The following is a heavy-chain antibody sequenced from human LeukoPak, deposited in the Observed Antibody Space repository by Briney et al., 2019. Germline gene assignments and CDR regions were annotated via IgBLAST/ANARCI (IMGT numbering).Heavy chain of an antibody. Sequence: GGSLRLSCAASGFTFSSYAMSWVRQAPGKGLEWVSAIGGSGGSTYYADSVKGRFTISRDNSKNTLYLQMNSLRAEDTAVYYCAKLRFLEWLTGSDYWGQGTLVTVSS. D-gene: IGHD3-3*01. CDR2: IGGSGGST. V-gene: IGHV3-23*01. CDR3: AKLRFLEWLTGSDY. CDR1: GFTFSSYA. J-gene: IGHJ4*02.